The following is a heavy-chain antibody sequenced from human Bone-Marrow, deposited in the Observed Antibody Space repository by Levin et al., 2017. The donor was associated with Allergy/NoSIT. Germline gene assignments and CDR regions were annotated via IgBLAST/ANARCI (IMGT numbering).Heavy chain of an antibody. V-gene: IGHV3-74*01. CDR1: GFTFRNYW. Sequence: GESLKISCAASGFTFRNYWMNWVRQVPGKGREWVSRISDDGTSTNYADSVEGRFTISRDNAKNTLYLQMDSLRAEDTALYYCASTLYDILAGRYGIDVWGQGTTVTVSS. CDR2: ISDDGTST. CDR3: ASTLYDILAGRYGIDV. D-gene: IGHD3-9*01. J-gene: IGHJ6*02.